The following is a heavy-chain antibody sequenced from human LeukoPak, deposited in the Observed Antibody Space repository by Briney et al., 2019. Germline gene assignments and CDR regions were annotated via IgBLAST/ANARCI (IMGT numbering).Heavy chain of an antibody. J-gene: IGHJ4*02. D-gene: IGHD3-10*01. CDR2: IYPGDSDT. V-gene: IGHV5-51*01. CDR1: GGTFSNHA. CDR3: ARQGYGFGELLQY. Sequence: KVSCKASGGTFSNHAFIWVRQAPGQGLEWMGIIYPGDSDTRYRPSLQGQVTISADKSISTAYLQWSSLKASDTAMYYCARQGYGFGELLQYWGQGTLVTVSS.